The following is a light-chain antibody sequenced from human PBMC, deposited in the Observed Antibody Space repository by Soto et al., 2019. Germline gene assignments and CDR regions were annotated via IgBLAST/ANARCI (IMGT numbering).Light chain of an antibody. V-gene: IGKV1-5*01. CDR2: DAS. CDR1: QSISGW. Sequence: DMQMAQSPPTLSASVGARVTITFRASQSISGWLAWYQQKPGKAPKLLIYDASRLESGVPSRFSGSASGTDFTLTITSLQPDDFATYYCQQYNSFSTFGQGTKVDIK. CDR3: QQYNSFST. J-gene: IGKJ1*01.